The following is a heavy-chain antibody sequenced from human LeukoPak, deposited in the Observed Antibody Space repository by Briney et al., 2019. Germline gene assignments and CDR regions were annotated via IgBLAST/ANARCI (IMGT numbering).Heavy chain of an antibody. CDR1: GGTFSSYA. J-gene: IGHJ5*02. CDR3: ARDEQLGPNWFDP. D-gene: IGHD1-1*01. CDR2: ISAYNGNT. V-gene: IGHV1-18*01. Sequence: ASVKVSCKASGGTFSSYAISWVRQAPGQGLEWMGWISAYNGNTNYAQKLQGRVTMTTDTSTSTAYMELRSLRSDDTAVYYCARDEQLGPNWFDPWGQGTLVTVSS.